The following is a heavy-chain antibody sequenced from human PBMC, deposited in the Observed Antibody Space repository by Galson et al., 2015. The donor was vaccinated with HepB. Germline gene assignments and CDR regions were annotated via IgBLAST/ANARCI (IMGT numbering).Heavy chain of an antibody. CDR2: INPKSGDT. CDR1: GYTFTSYG. CDR3: AREMTTMTLLDY. V-gene: IGHV1-2*02. Sequence: SVKVSCKASGYTFTSYGISWVRQAPGQGLEWMGWINPKSGDTNDARRFRGRVTMTRDTSVNTAFMELSGLRLDDTAVYYCAREMTTMTLLDYWGQGTLVTVSS. J-gene: IGHJ4*02. D-gene: IGHD4-17*01.